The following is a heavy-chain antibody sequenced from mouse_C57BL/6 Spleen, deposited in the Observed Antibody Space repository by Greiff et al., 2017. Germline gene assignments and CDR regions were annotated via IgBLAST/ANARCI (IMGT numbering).Heavy chain of an antibody. CDR3: ARSYGSSYAPFDY. CDR2: IDPSDSYT. D-gene: IGHD1-1*01. Sequence: QVQLQQPGAELVKPGASVKLSCTASGYTFTSYWMQWVKQRPGQGLEWIGEIDPSDSYTNYHQKFKGKATLTVDTSSSTAYMQLSSLTSEDSAVYYCARSYGSSYAPFDYWGQGTTLTVSS. CDR1: GYTFTSYW. V-gene: IGHV1-50*01. J-gene: IGHJ2*01.